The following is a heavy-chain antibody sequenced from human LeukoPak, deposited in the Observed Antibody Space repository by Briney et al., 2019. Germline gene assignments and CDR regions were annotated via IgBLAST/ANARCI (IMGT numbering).Heavy chain of an antibody. D-gene: IGHD6-19*01. J-gene: IGHJ4*02. Sequence: ASVKVSCKASVYTFTSYGSSWVRQAPGQGLEGMGLISAYNGNTNYAQKLQGRVTMTTDTSTSTAYMELRSLRSDDTAVYYCARDRGDPAVDLFDYWGQGTLVTVSS. V-gene: IGHV1-18*01. CDR2: ISAYNGNT. CDR3: ARDRGDPAVDLFDY. CDR1: VYTFTSYG.